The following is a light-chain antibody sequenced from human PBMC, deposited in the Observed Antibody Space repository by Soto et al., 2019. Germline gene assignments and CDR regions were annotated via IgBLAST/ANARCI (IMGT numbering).Light chain of an antibody. Sequence: QSALTQPRSVSGSPGQSVTISCTGTSSDVGGYNYVSWYQQYPGKAPKLVIYDVSKRPSGVPDRFSGSKSGNTASLPISGLQAEDEADYYCCSFAGSYTFWVFGGGTQLTVL. CDR1: SSDVGGYNY. CDR3: CSFAGSYTFWV. J-gene: IGLJ3*02. CDR2: DVS. V-gene: IGLV2-11*01.